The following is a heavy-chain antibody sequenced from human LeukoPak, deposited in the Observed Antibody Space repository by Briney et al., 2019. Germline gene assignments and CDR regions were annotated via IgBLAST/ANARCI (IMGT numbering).Heavy chain of an antibody. D-gene: IGHD2-21*02. V-gene: IGHV1-46*01. CDR1: GYTFTSYY. CDR2: INPSGGST. Sequence: GSSVTVSFKASGYTFTSYYMHWVRQAPGQGLEWMGIINPSGGSTSYAQKFQGRVTMTRDTSTSTVYMELSSLRSEDTTVYYCAASEVVTATREPWGQGTLSPSPQ. J-gene: IGHJ4*02. CDR3: AASEVVTATREP.